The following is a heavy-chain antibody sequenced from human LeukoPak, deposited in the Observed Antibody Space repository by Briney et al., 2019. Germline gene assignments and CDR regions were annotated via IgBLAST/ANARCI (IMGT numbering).Heavy chain of an antibody. CDR2: ISSGGSYI. Sequence: PGGSLRLSCAASGFTFSSYNMNWVRRAPGKGLEWVSSISSGGSYIYYADSVKGRFTISRDNAKNSLYLQMNSLRAEDTAVYYCASTSSRRDILTGYNPSDYWGQGTLVTVSS. CDR3: ASTSSRRDILTGYNPSDY. D-gene: IGHD3-9*01. CDR1: GFTFSSYN. V-gene: IGHV3-21*01. J-gene: IGHJ4*02.